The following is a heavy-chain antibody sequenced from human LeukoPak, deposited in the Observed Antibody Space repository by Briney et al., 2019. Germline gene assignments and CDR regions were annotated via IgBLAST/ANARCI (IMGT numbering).Heavy chain of an antibody. CDR3: AKGYSAAWYDFDS. Sequence: PGGSLRLSCAASGFTFGSFALSWVRQAPGEGLEWVSHIHYSPGYTYYADSVRGRFTISRDNSKNTLFLEMNSLRAEDTAIYYCAKGYSAAWYDFDSWGQGTLVTVSS. D-gene: IGHD6-19*01. V-gene: IGHV3-23*01. CDR1: GFTFGSFA. CDR2: IHYSPGYT. J-gene: IGHJ4*02.